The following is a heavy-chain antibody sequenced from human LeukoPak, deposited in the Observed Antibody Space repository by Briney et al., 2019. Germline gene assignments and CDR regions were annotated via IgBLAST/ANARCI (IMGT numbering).Heavy chain of an antibody. D-gene: IGHD1-26*01. CDR3: AKIAETSGTYGQGFDY. Sequence: GGSLRLSCAASGFSLNDYWMHWVRQAPGKGLEWVSGLDNNGDNTYYADSVKGRFTISRDNSKNTLYLQMNSLRVEDTAVYYCAKIAETSGTYGQGFDYWGQGTLVTVSS. CDR2: LDNNGDNT. CDR1: GFSLNDYW. J-gene: IGHJ4*02. V-gene: IGHV3-23*01.